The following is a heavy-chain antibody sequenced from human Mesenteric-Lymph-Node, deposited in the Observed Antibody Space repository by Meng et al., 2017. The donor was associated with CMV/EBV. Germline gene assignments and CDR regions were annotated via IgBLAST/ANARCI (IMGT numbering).Heavy chain of an antibody. CDR3: AKDQQLRPGYYYHAMDV. J-gene: IGHJ6*02. Sequence: GESLKISCAASGFTLSTYAVHWVRRAPGKGLECVAIISYDGDNQYFADSVKGRFTISRDNFKNTMHLQMNNLKPEDTAVYYCAKDQQLRPGYYYHAMDVWGLGTAVTVSS. CDR2: ISYDGDNQ. V-gene: IGHV3-30-3*02. CDR1: GFTLSTYA. D-gene: IGHD2-2*01.